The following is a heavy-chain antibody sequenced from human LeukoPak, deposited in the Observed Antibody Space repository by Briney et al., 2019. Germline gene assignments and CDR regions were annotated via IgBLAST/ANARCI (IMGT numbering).Heavy chain of an antibody. D-gene: IGHD4-17*01. J-gene: IGHJ3*02. CDR3: ARDRTTVLSDAFDI. Sequence: PGRSLTLSCAASGFTFSTYSMNWVRQAPGKGLEWVSSISTSGTYTYYADSVKGRFTVSRDNAKNSLYLQMNSLRAEDTAVYFCARDRTTVLSDAFDIWGQGTMVSVSS. CDR2: ISTSGTYT. CDR1: GFTFSTYS. V-gene: IGHV3-21*01.